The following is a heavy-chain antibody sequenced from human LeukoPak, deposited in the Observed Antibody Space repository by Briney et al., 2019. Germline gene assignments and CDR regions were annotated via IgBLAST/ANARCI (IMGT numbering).Heavy chain of an antibody. V-gene: IGHV4-59*01. Sequence: SETLSLTCTVSGGSISSYYWSWIRHPPGKGLGWIGYIYYSGRTNYNIALKSRVTISVDASKNQFSLNLSSVTRPTTPVYYCPRERLGDYGAFDIWGQGTMVTVSS. CDR1: GGSISSYY. CDR3: PRERLGDYGAFDI. CDR2: IYYSGRT. J-gene: IGHJ3*02. D-gene: IGHD4-17*01.